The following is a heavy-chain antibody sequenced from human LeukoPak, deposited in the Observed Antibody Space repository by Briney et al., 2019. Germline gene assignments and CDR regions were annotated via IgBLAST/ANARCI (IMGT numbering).Heavy chain of an antibody. CDR2: ISVSGGST. Sequence: GGSLRLSCAVSGFTFSSYTMSWVRQAPGKGLEWVSGISVSGGSTYYADSVKGRFTISRDNSKNTLYLQMNSLRAEDTAVYYCAKGRREGCTHSSCFGTDYWGQGTLVTVSS. CDR1: GFTFSSYT. J-gene: IGHJ4*02. D-gene: IGHD2-2*01. CDR3: AKGRREGCTHSSCFGTDY. V-gene: IGHV3-23*01.